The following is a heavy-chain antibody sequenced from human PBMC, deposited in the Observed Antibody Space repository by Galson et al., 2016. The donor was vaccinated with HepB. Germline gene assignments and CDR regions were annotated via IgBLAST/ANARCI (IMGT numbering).Heavy chain of an antibody. CDR2: IRGSGADT. Sequence: SLRLSCAASGFTFSSYGMSWVRLAPGKGLEWVSGIRGSGADTYYADSVEGRFTISRDNSKNMVYLQMNSLRVDDTAVYYCAKDLFAVMDWGQGTLVTVSS. D-gene: IGHD6-19*01. J-gene: IGHJ4*02. CDR3: AKDLFAVMD. V-gene: IGHV3-23*01. CDR1: GFTFSSYG.